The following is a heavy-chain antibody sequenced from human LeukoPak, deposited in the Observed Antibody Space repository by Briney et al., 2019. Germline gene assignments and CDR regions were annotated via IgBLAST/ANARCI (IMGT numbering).Heavy chain of an antibody. CDR3: ARDPGSFLSSSGWLNWFAP. D-gene: IGHD6-19*01. CDR1: GYTFTNYG. CDR2: ISTYNANT. Sequence: GASVKVSCKASGYTFTNYGISWMRQAPGQGLGWMGWISTYNANTEYAQKLQGRVTMTTDTSTSTTYMELRSLRSDDTAMYYCARDPGSFLSSSGWLNWFAPWGQGTLVTVSS. V-gene: IGHV1-18*01. J-gene: IGHJ5*02.